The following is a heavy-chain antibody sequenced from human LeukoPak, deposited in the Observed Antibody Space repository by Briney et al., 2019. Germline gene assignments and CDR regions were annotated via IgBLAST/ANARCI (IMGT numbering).Heavy chain of an antibody. CDR3: AKAQHSSGWYVFDY. CDR2: ISGSGGST. V-gene: IGHV3-23*01. J-gene: IGHJ4*02. CDR1: GFTFSSYA. D-gene: IGHD6-19*01. Sequence: GSLRLSCAASGFTFSSYAMSWVRQAPGKGLEWVSAISGSGGSTYYADSVKGRFTISRDNAKKSLYLQMNSLRVEDTAVYYCAKAQHSSGWYVFDYWGQGTLVTVSS.